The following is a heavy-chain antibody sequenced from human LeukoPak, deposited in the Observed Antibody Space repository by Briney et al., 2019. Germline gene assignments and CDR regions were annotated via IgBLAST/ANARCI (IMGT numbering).Heavy chain of an antibody. Sequence: GRSLRLSCAASRFSFSNYWMHWVRQAPGKGLVWVSRVKSDGSNPSYADSVKGRCTISRDNAENMLYLQMNTLGAEDTAVYYCARDIVSGSGSLDYWGQGTLVTVSS. CDR1: RFSFSNYW. CDR2: VKSDGSNP. CDR3: ARDIVSGSGSLDY. D-gene: IGHD3-10*01. J-gene: IGHJ4*02. V-gene: IGHV3-74*01.